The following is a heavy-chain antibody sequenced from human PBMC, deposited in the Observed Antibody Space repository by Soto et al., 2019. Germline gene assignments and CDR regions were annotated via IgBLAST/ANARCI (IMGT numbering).Heavy chain of an antibody. V-gene: IGHV4-30-4*01. CDR3: ARMGSSVRIDY. D-gene: IGHD6-6*01. CDR2: IFDSGIT. CDR1: GGSIRSSLYY. Sequence: TPSLTCTVSGGSIRSSLYYWGWIRQPPGKGLEWIGYIFDSGITHYNPSLKSRVAMSVDTSKNQFSLKLSSVTAADTAVYYCARMGSSVRIDYWGQGTLVTVSS. J-gene: IGHJ4*02.